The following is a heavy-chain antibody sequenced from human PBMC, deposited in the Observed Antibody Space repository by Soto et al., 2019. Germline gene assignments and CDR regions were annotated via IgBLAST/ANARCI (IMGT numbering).Heavy chain of an antibody. Sequence: PGGSLRLSCAASGFTFDTYAMSRVRQTPGKGLEWVSTVSASGTSTYYTDSVKGRFTISRDNSKNTWDLQMNSLRAEDTAVYYCATRPLLPGAPWGQGTMVTVSS. J-gene: IGHJ3*01. CDR1: GFTFDTYA. D-gene: IGHD3-22*01. V-gene: IGHV3-23*01. CDR2: VSASGTST. CDR3: ATRPLLPGAP.